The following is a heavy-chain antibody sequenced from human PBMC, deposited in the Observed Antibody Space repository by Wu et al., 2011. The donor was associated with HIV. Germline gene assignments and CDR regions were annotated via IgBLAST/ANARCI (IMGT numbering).Heavy chain of an antibody. V-gene: IGHV1-69*05. Sequence: QVQPVQSGAEVKKPGSSVKVSCKASGGTFSSYGISWVRQAPGQGLEWMGGIIPIFGTANYAQKFQGRVTITTDESTSTAYMELSSLRSEDTAVYYCARRYCSSTSCYDRLGWFDPWGQGTLVTVSS. CDR2: IIPIFGTA. D-gene: IGHD2-2*01. CDR3: ARRYCSSTSCYDRLGWFDP. J-gene: IGHJ5*02. CDR1: GGTFSSYG.